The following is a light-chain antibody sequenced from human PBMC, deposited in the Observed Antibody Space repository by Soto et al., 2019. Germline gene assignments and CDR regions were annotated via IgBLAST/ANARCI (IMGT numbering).Light chain of an antibody. CDR1: QSVSSSY. J-gene: IGKJ2*01. CDR3: QQYGSSPPMYT. V-gene: IGKV3-20*01. Sequence: EIVLTQSPGTLSLSPGERATLSCRASQSVSSSYLAWYQQKPGQAPRLLIYGASSRATGLPDRFSGSGSGTDFTLTISRLELEDFAVYYCQQYGSSPPMYTFGQGTKLEIK. CDR2: GAS.